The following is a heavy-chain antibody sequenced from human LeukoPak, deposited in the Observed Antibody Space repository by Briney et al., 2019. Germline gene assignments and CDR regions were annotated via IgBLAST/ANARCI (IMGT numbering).Heavy chain of an antibody. CDR1: GGSFSGYY. D-gene: IGHD6-6*01. J-gene: IGHJ4*02. V-gene: IGHV4-34*01. CDR3: ARDSSSGTDY. Sequence: SSETLSLTCAVYGGSFSGYYWSWIRQPSGKGLEWIGEINHSGSTNYNPSLKSRVTISVDTSKNQFSLKLSSVTAADTAVYYCARDSSSGTDYWGQGTLVTVSS. CDR2: INHSGST.